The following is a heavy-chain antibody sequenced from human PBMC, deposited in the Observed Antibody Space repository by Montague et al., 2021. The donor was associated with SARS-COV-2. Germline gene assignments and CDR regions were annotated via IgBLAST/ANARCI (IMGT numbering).Heavy chain of an antibody. V-gene: IGHV4-39*01. Sequence: SETLSLTCTVYASTDSRSSYYWGWIRKTTGKGPEWLGCIFYNGSTYYIPSPKSRVTIPVDTTKNPFSLKLSSVTAADTAVYYCARHITGSGNAFDIWGQGTMVTVSS. CDR3: ARHITGSGNAFDI. D-gene: IGHD3-10*01. J-gene: IGHJ3*02. CDR1: ASTDSRSSYY. CDR2: IFYNGST.